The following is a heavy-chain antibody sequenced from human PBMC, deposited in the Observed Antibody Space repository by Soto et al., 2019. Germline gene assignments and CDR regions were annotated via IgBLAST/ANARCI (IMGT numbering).Heavy chain of an antibody. CDR3: ARHVNFPLAGTGFAS. D-gene: IGHD6-19*01. CDR1: GGSISGYY. Sequence: PSETLSLTCTVSGGSISGYYWIWLRQPPGKGLEWIGYIYNIGSTNYNPSLRSRVTMSIDTSQEQFSLKLSSVTATDTAVYYCARHVNFPLAGTGFASRGRRTLVTGSA. V-gene: IGHV4-59*08. J-gene: IGHJ4*02. CDR2: IYNIGST.